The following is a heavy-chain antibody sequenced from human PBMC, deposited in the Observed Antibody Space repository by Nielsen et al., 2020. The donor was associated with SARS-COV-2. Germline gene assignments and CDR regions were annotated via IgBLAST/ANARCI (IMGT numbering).Heavy chain of an antibody. CDR2: ISYDGSNK. CDR1: GFTFSTYG. V-gene: IGHV3-30*18. Sequence: GGSLRLSCAASGFTFSTYGMHWVRQAPGKGLEWVAGISYDGSNKYYADSVKGRFTISRDNSKNTVYLQMNSLRAEDTAVYYCAKTYSGSYYSAFDIWGQGTMVTVSS. J-gene: IGHJ3*02. D-gene: IGHD1-26*01. CDR3: AKTYSGSYYSAFDI.